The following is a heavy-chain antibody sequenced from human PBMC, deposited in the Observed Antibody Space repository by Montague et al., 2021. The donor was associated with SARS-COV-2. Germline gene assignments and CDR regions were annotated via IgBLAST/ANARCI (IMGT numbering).Heavy chain of an antibody. D-gene: IGHD4-11*01. CDR3: ARVVTYAFDV. J-gene: IGHJ3*01. V-gene: IGHV3-66*01. CDR1: GFTVSSNY. CDR2: IYSDVST. Sequence: SLSLSCAASGFTVSSNYMSWVRQAPGKGLEWVSVIYSDVSTYYADSVKGRFTISRDNSKNTLYLQMNSLRAEDTAVYYCARVVTYAFDVWGQGTMVTVSS.